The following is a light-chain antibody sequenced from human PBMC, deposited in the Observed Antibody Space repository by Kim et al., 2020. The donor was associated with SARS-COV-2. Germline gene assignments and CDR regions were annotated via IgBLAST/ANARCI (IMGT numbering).Light chain of an antibody. Sequence: SPGEGATRPCRASRSVGRNLAWYQQKPGQAPRLVIYGASTRATGVPVRFSGSGYGTEFTLTISSLQSEDFAVYYCQQYNNWPPLTFGPGTKVDIK. J-gene: IGKJ3*01. CDR1: RSVGRN. V-gene: IGKV3-15*01. CDR3: QQYNNWPPLT. CDR2: GAS.